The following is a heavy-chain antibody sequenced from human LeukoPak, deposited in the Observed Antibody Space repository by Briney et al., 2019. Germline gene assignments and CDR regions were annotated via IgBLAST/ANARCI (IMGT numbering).Heavy chain of an antibody. CDR2: IWYDGSNK. CDR3: ARASVAGTFDY. D-gene: IGHD6-19*01. J-gene: IGHJ4*02. V-gene: IGHV3-33*08. CDR1: GFTFSSSG. Sequence: QPGGSLRLSCAASGFTFSSSGMHWVRQAPGKGLEWVAVIWYDGSNKYYADSVKGRFTISRDNSKNTLYLQMNSLRAEDTAVYYCARASVAGTFDYWGQGTLVTVSS.